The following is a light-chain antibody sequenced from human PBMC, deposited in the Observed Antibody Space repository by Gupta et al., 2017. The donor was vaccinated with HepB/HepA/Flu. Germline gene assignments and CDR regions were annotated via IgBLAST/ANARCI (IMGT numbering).Light chain of an antibody. CDR3: QTWGTDIPNWV. J-gene: IGLJ3*02. V-gene: IGLV4-69*01. CDR1: SGHSSYA. CDR2: LNSDGSH. Sequence: QLVLTQSPPASASLGASVKLTCTLSSGHSSYAIAWHQQQPEKGPRYLMKLNSDGSHSKGDGIPDRFSGSSSGAERYLTISSLQSEDEADYYCQTWGTDIPNWVFGGGTKLTVL.